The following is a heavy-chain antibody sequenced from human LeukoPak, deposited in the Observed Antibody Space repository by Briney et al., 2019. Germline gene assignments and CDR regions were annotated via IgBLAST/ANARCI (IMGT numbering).Heavy chain of an antibody. D-gene: IGHD7-27*01. V-gene: IGHV3-48*01. CDR2: ISPSSSSI. Sequence: PGGSLRLSCVASGFSFGSYSINSVRQAPGKGLEWVSYISPSSSSIYFADSVKGRFTISRDNAKNSLYLQMNSLRAEDTAVYYCARENAWGYFDFWGQGTLVTVSS. CDR1: GFSFGSYS. CDR3: ARENAWGYFDF. J-gene: IGHJ4*02.